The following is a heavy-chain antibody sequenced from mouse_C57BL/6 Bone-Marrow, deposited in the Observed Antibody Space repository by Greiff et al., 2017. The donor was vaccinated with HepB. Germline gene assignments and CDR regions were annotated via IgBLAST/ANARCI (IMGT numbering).Heavy chain of an antibody. CDR1: GYTFTDYY. CDR3: ARGRLRPYYFDY. J-gene: IGHJ2*01. D-gene: IGHD3-2*02. V-gene: IGHV1-26*01. Sequence: VQLQQSGPELVKPGASVKISCKASGYTFTDYYMNWVKQSHGKSLEWIGDINPNNGGTSYNQKFKGKATLTVDKSSSTAYMELRSLTSEDSAVYYCARGRLRPYYFDYWGQGTTLTVSS. CDR2: INPNNGGT.